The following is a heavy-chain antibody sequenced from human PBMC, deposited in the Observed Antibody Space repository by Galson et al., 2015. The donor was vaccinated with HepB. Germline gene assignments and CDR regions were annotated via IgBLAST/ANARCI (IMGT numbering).Heavy chain of an antibody. CDR2: IIPIFGTA. Sequence: SVKVSCKASGGTFSSYAINWVRQAPGQGLEWMGGIIPIFGTADYAQKFQDRVTITADESTSTAYMELSSLRSEDTAVYYCARIHGIAVAGTYYYYGMDVWGQGTTVTVSS. CDR3: ARIHGIAVAGTYYYYGMDV. CDR1: GGTFSSYA. V-gene: IGHV1-69*13. J-gene: IGHJ6*02. D-gene: IGHD6-19*01.